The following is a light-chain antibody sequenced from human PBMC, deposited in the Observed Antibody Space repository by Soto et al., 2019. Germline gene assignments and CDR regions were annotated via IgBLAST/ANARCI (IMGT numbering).Light chain of an antibody. V-gene: IGLV1-44*01. J-gene: IGLJ2*01. CDR1: SSNIGSNT. CDR3: AAWGDSLNGPV. CDR2: SNN. Sequence: QSVLTQPPSASGTPGQRVTISCSGSSSNIGSNTVNWYQHLPGTAPKLLIYSNNQRPSGVPDRFSGSKSGTSASLAISGLQSEDEADYYCAAWGDSLNGPVFGGGTKLTVL.